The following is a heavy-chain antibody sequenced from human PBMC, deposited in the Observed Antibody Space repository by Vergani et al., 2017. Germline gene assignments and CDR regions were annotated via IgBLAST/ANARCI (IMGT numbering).Heavy chain of an antibody. J-gene: IGHJ5*02. CDR1: GYTFTSYY. V-gene: IGHV1-46*01. CDR2: INPSGGST. CDR3: ARARKLVTAIPDNWFDP. Sequence: QVQLVPSGAEVKKPGASVKVSCKASGYTFTSYYMHWVRPAPGQGLEWMGIINPSGGSTSYAQKFQGRVTMTRDTSTSTVYMELSSLRSEDTAVYYCARARKLVTAIPDNWFDPWGQGTLVTVSS. D-gene: IGHD2-21*02.